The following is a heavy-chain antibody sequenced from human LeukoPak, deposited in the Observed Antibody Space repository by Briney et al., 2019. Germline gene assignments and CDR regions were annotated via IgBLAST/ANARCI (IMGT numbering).Heavy chain of an antibody. D-gene: IGHD4-11*01. CDR3: ARSYSNHLFGMDV. CDR1: GCTVSSYY. V-gene: IGHV3-66*01. CDR2: IYSGGST. Sequence: PGGSLRLSCAASGCTVSSYYMTWGRQAPGKGLEWVSVIYSGGSTYYADSVKGRVAISRDNSNNTVFLQMNIVRAEDTAVYYCARSYSNHLFGMDVWGQGTTVTVSS. J-gene: IGHJ6*02.